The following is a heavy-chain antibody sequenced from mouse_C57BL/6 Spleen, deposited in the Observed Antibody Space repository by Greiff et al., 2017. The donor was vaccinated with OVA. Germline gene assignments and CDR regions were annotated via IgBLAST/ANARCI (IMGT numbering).Heavy chain of an antibody. CDR1: GYTFTSYG. V-gene: IGHV1-81*01. D-gene: IGHD4-1*01. J-gene: IGHJ2*01. CDR3: ARRANWDFDY. Sequence: VKLMESGAELARPGASVKLSCKASGYTFTSYGISWVKQRTGQGLEWIGEIYPRSGNTYYNEKFKGKATLTADKSSSTAYMELRSLTSEDSAVYFCARRANWDFDYWGQGTTLTVSS. CDR2: IYPRSGNT.